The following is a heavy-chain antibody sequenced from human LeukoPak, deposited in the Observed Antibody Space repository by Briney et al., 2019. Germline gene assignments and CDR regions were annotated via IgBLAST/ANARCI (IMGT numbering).Heavy chain of an antibody. CDR3: ARVYRYGSGSYYLYYYYYMDV. D-gene: IGHD3-10*01. Sequence: GGSLRLSCAASGFTFSSYWMTWVRQAPGKGLEWVSYISSSSSYIYYADSVKGRFTISRDNAKNSLYLQMNSLRAEDTAVYYCARVYRYGSGSYYLYYYYYMDVWGKGTTVTISS. CDR2: ISSSSSYI. CDR1: GFTFSSYW. J-gene: IGHJ6*03. V-gene: IGHV3-21*01.